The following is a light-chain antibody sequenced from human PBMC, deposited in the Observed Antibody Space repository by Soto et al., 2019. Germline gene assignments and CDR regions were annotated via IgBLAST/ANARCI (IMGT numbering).Light chain of an antibody. V-gene: IGLV4-60*03. CDR3: ETWDSNTRV. J-gene: IGLJ2*01. CDR2: LEGSGSY. CDR1: SGHSSYI. Sequence: QSVLTQSSSASAYLGSSVKLTCTLSSGHSSYIIALHQQQPGKAPRYLMKLEGSGSYNKGSGVPDRFSGSSSGADRYLTISNLQSEDEAEYYCETWDSNTRVFGGGTKLTVL.